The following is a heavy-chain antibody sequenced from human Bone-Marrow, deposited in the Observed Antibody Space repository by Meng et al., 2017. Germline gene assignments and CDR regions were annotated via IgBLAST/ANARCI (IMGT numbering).Heavy chain of an antibody. CDR3: AGCIAVASRYYYYGMDV. Sequence: GESLKISCAASGFTFSSYWMSWVRQAPGKGLEWVANIKQDGSEKYYVDSVKGRFTISRDNAKNSLYLQMNSLRAEDTAVYYCAGCIAVASRYYYYGMDVWGQGTTVTVSS. V-gene: IGHV3-7*01. J-gene: IGHJ6*02. CDR2: IKQDGSEK. CDR1: GFTFSSYW. D-gene: IGHD6-19*01.